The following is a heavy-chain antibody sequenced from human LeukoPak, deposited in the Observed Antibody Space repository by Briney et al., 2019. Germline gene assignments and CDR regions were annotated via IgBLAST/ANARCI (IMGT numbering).Heavy chain of an antibody. J-gene: IGHJ4*02. Sequence: GGSLRLSCAASGFTFSSYEMNWVRQAPGKGLEWVSYISSSGRTIYYADSVKGRFTISRDNAKNSLYLQMNSLRAEDTAVYYCARWGRAAYDSSGYYHFDYWGQGSLVSVSS. CDR3: ARWGRAAYDSSGYYHFDY. D-gene: IGHD3-22*01. CDR1: GFTFSSYE. CDR2: ISSSGRTI. V-gene: IGHV3-48*03.